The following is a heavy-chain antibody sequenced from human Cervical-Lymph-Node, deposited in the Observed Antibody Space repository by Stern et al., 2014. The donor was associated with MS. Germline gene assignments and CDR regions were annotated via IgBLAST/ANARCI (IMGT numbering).Heavy chain of an antibody. J-gene: IGHJ4*02. V-gene: IGHV5-51*01. CDR3: ARQRYFDY. CDR2: IFPGGSDI. Sequence: EVQLVESGPEVKRPGESLKISCQASGYTFTSYWIGWVRQMPGKGLEWIGIIFPGGSDIRYSPSFQGQVTISADKSSSPAYLQWNNLKASDTAIYYCARQRYFDYWGQGTLVTVSS. CDR1: GYTFTSYW.